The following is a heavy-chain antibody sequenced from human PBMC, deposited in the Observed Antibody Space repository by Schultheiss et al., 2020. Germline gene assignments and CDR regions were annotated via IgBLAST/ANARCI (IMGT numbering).Heavy chain of an antibody. Sequence: SETLSLTCAVSGGSIISNDWWSWVRQPPGKGLEWIGEINHSGSTNYNPSLKSRVTISVDTSKIQFSLKLSSVTAADTAVYYCARSEAGLDYWGQGTLVTVSS. CDR3: ARSEAGLDY. D-gene: IGHD6-19*01. J-gene: IGHJ4*02. CDR2: INHSGST. CDR1: GGSIISNDW. V-gene: IGHV4-4*02.